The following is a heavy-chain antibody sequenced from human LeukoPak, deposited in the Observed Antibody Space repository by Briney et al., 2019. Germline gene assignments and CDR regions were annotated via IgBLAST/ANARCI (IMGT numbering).Heavy chain of an antibody. CDR3: ARSTTRSGAFDI. Sequence: PSETLSLTCAVYGGSFSGYYWSWIRQPPGKGLEWIGEINHSGSTNYNPSLKSRVTISVDTSKNQFSLKLSSVTAADTAVYYCARSTTRSGAFDIWGQGTMVTVSS. D-gene: IGHD1-26*01. CDR1: GGSFSGYY. J-gene: IGHJ3*02. V-gene: IGHV4-34*01. CDR2: INHSGST.